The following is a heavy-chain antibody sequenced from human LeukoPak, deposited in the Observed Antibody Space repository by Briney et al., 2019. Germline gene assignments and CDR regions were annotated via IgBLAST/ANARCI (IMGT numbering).Heavy chain of an antibody. V-gene: IGHV3-7*05. CDR3: ARSRGLDF. CDR2: IKQDGSEK. CDR1: GFTFSSYL. J-gene: IGHJ4*02. Sequence: PGGSLRLSCAASGFTFSSYLMSWVRQPPGKGLEGVANIKQDGSEKYYVDSVKGRFTSSRDTAKNLLYLQMNSLRAEDTAVYYCARSRGLDFWGQGTLVTVSS.